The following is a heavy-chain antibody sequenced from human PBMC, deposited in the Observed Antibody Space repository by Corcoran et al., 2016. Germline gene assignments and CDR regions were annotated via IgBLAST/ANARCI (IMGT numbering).Heavy chain of an antibody. Sequence: QVQLVQSGAEVKKPGSSVKVSCKASGGTFSSYAISWVRQAPGQGLEWMGGIIPIFGTANYAQKFQGRVTITADESTSTAYMELSSLRSEDTAVYYCARAPLPNYYDSSGYQDAFDIWGQGTMVTVSS. CDR2: IIPIFGTA. V-gene: IGHV1-69*01. J-gene: IGHJ3*02. CDR1: GGTFSSYA. D-gene: IGHD3-22*01. CDR3: ARAPLPNYYDSSGYQDAFDI.